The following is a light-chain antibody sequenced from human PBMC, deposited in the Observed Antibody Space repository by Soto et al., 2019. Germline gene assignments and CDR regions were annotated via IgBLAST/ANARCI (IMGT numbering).Light chain of an antibody. J-gene: IGLJ1*01. CDR2: EGS. Sequence: QSALTQPATVSGSPGLSFTLSCTGTSSDVGSYNLLSWYQQHPGKAPKLMIYEGSKRPSGISNRFSGSKSGNTASLTISGLQAEYEAEYYCCSYADSSRIYVFGSGTKLTVL. V-gene: IGLV2-23*01. CDR1: SSDVGSYNL. CDR3: CSYADSSRIYV.